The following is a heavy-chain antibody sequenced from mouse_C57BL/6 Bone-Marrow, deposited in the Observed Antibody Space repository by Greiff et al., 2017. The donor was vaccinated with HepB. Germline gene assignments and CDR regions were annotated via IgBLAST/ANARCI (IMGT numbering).Heavy chain of an antibody. D-gene: IGHD1-1*01. CDR3: ARWNYYGSSLFAY. J-gene: IGHJ3*01. CDR2: IYPRSGNT. V-gene: IGHV1-81*01. Sequence: QVQLQQSGAELARPGASVKLSCKASGYTFTSYGISWVKQRTGQGLEWIGEIYPRSGNTYYNEKFKGKATLTADKSASTAYMELRSLTSEDSAVYFCARWNYYGSSLFAYWGQGTRVTGSA. CDR1: GYTFTSYG.